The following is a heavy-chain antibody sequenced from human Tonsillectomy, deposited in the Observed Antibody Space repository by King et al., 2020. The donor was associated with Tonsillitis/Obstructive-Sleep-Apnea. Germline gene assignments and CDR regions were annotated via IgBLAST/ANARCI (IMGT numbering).Heavy chain of an antibody. CDR2: ISWDGGST. Sequence: QLVQSGGVVVQPGGSLRLSCAASGFTFDDYTMHWVRQAPGKGLEWVSLISWDGGSTYYADSVKGRFTISRDNSKNSLYLQMNSLRTEDTALYYCATDMGYSSGWYGYFDYWGQGTLVTVSS. J-gene: IGHJ4*02. CDR3: ATDMGYSSGWYGYFDY. V-gene: IGHV3-43*01. CDR1: GFTFDDYT. D-gene: IGHD6-19*01.